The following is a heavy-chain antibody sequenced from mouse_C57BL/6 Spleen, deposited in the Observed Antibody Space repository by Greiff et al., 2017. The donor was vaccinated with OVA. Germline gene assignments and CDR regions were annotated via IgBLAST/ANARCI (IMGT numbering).Heavy chain of an antibody. J-gene: IGHJ2*01. CDR3: TRILLREQVYFDY. V-gene: IGHV1-5*01. CDR2: IYPGNSDT. CDR1: GYTFTSYW. Sequence: EVQLQQSGTVLARPGASVKMSCKTSGYTFTSYWMHWVKQRPGQGLEWIGAIYPGNSDTSYNQKFKGKAKLTAVTSASTAYMELSSLTNEDSAVXDCTRILLREQVYFDYWGQGTPLTVSS. D-gene: IGHD1-1*01.